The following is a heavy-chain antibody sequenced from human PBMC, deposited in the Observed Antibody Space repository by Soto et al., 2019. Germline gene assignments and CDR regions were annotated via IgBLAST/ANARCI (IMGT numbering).Heavy chain of an antibody. Sequence: GGSLRLSCAASGFTFSSYAMHWVRQAPGKGLEWVAVISYDGSNKYYADSVKGRFTISRDNSKNTLYLQMNSLRAEDTAVNYCARDPDIVLVPAAKPPLGYYGLDVWGQGTTVTVSS. D-gene: IGHD2-2*02. CDR2: ISYDGSNK. CDR3: ARDPDIVLVPAAKPPLGYYGLDV. J-gene: IGHJ6*02. CDR1: GFTFSSYA. V-gene: IGHV3-30-3*01.